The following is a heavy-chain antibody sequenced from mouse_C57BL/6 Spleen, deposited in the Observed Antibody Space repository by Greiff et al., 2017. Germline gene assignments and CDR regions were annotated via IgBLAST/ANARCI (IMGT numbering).Heavy chain of an antibody. CDR3: ARDPYYYGSSYDYFDY. CDR1: GFTFSSYA. CDR2: ISDGGSYT. V-gene: IGHV5-4*01. J-gene: IGHJ2*01. Sequence: DVQLVESGGGLVKPGGSLKLSCAASGFTFSSYAMSWVRQTPEKRLEWVATISDGGSYTYYPDNVKGRFTISRDNAKNNLYLHMSHLKSEDTAMYYCARDPYYYGSSYDYFDYWGQGTTLTVSS. D-gene: IGHD1-1*01.